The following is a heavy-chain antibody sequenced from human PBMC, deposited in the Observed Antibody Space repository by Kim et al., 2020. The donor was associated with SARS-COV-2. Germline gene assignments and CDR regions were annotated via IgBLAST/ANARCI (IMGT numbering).Heavy chain of an antibody. CDR1: GYTFTGYY. Sequence: ASVKVSCKASGYTFTGYYMHWVRQAPGQGLEWMGWINPNSGGTNYAQKFQGRVTMTRDTSISTAYMELSRLRSDDTAVYYCASDYYDSSGYYSEGGYFDYGGQGTLVTVSS. CDR2: INPNSGGT. D-gene: IGHD3-22*01. V-gene: IGHV1-2*02. J-gene: IGHJ4*02. CDR3: ASDYYDSSGYYSEGGYFDY.